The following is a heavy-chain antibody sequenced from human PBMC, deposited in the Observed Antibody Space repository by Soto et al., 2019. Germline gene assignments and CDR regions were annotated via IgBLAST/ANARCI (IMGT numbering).Heavy chain of an antibody. V-gene: IGHV3-30*18. J-gene: IGHJ4*02. CDR3: AKDKGVFNWATSYFDY. CDR2: TSYDGNNE. CDR1: GFTFSNYA. D-gene: IGHD1-1*01. Sequence: GGSLRLSXAASGFTFSNYAMHWVRQAPGKGLEWVALTSYDGNNEYYTDSVKGRFTISRDNSKNTLFLQMDSPRPEDTAVYYCAKDKGVFNWATSYFDYWGQGALVTVSS.